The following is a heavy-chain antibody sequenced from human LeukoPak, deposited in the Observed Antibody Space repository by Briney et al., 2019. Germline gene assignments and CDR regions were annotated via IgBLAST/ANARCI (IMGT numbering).Heavy chain of an antibody. Sequence: TGGSLRLSCAASGFTFSDHYMDWVRQAAGKGLEWVGRIRNKANSYTTEYAASVKGRFTISRDDSKNSLYLQMNSLKTEDTAVYYCARVPTGTTPHYNWFDPWGQGTLVTVSS. CDR1: GFTFSDHY. CDR2: IRNKANSYTT. V-gene: IGHV3-72*01. D-gene: IGHD1-1*01. J-gene: IGHJ5*02. CDR3: ARVPTGTTPHYNWFDP.